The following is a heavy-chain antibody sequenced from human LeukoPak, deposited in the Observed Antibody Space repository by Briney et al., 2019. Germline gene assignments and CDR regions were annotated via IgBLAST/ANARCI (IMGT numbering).Heavy chain of an antibody. V-gene: IGHV4-34*01. Sequence: SETLSLTCAVYGGSFSDYYWSWIRQPPGKGLEWIGEINHSGSTNYNPSLKSRVTISIDTSKNQFSPKLSSVTTADTAVYYCARSLGYYDSSGFTSLGYSDYWGQGNLVTVSS. CDR1: GGSFSDYY. J-gene: IGHJ4*02. CDR3: ARSLGYYDSSGFTSLGYSDY. CDR2: INHSGST. D-gene: IGHD3-22*01.